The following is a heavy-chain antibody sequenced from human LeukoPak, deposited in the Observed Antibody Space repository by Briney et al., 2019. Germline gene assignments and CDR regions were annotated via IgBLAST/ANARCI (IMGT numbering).Heavy chain of an antibody. CDR1: GFTVSSNY. V-gene: IGHV3-53*01. CDR3: AREVGATRGLDP. D-gene: IGHD1-26*01. Sequence: GGSLRLSCAASGFTVSSNYMSWVRQAPGKGLEWVSIIYSSGNTYYADSVKGRFTISRDTSKNTLYLQMNSLRAEDTAFYYCAREVGATRGLDPWGKGTTVTVSS. CDR2: IYSSGNT. J-gene: IGHJ6*04.